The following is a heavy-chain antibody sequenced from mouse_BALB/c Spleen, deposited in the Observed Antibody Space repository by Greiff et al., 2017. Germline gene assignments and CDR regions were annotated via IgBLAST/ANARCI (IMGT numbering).Heavy chain of an antibody. V-gene: IGHV1S29*02. CDR3: VGYYGSSYEWYFDV. CDR2: IYPYNGGT. D-gene: IGHD1-1*01. J-gene: IGHJ1*01. CDR1: GYTFTDYN. Sequence: EVKLQQSGPELVKPGASVKISCKASGYTFTDYNMHWVKQSHGKSLEWIGYIYPYNGGTGYNQKFKSKATLTVDNSSSTAYMELRSLTSEDSAVYYCVGYYGSSYEWYFDVWGAGTTVTVSS.